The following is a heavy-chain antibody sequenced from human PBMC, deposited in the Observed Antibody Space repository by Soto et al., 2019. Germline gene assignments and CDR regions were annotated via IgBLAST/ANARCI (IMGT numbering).Heavy chain of an antibody. CDR3: ARAGYDYGDLVYFHH. CDR2: ISGYNGRT. CDR1: GYTFSNYG. D-gene: IGHD4-17*01. J-gene: IGHJ1*01. Sequence: QVQLVQSGAEVKKPGASVKVSCKASGYTFSNYGISWVRQAPGQGLEWMGWISGYNGRTNYAQNFQGRVTVTTDTSTTTAYMELRSLTSDDTAVYYCARAGYDYGDLVYFHHWGQGTLVSVSS. V-gene: IGHV1-18*04.